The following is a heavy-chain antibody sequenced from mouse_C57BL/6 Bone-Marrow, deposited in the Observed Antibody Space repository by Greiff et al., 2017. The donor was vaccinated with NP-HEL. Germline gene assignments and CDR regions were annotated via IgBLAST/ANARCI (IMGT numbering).Heavy chain of an antibody. Sequence: EVKLEESGGGLVQPGGSLKLSCAASGFTFSDYYMYWVRQTPEKRLEWVAYISNGGGSTYYPDTVKGRFTISRDNAKNTLYLQMSRLKSEDTAMYYCARHSIYYYAPFAYWGQGTLVTVSA. CDR1: GFTFSDYY. CDR3: ARHSIYYYAPFAY. CDR2: ISNGGGST. D-gene: IGHD1-1*01. V-gene: IGHV5-12*01. J-gene: IGHJ3*01.